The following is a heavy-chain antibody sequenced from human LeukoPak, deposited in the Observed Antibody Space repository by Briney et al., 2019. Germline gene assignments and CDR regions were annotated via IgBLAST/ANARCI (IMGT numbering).Heavy chain of an antibody. J-gene: IGHJ4*02. V-gene: IGHV1-2*02. CDR1: GYTFTGYY. CDR2: INPNSGGT. Sequence: ASVKVSCKASGYTFTGYYISWVRQAPGQGLEWMGWINPNSGGTNYAQKFQGRVTITRDTSISTAYMELSRLRSDDTAVYYCARAFFRFWCGYYFAYWGQGTLDSVSS. CDR3: ARAFFRFWCGYYFAY. D-gene: IGHD3-3*01.